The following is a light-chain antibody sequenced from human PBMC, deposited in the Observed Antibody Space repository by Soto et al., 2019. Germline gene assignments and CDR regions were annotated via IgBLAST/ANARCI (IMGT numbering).Light chain of an antibody. CDR2: AAS. Sequence: DIQMTRSPSSLSASVGDRVTITCRASQSISTYLNWYQQKPGKAPKLLIYAASSLQSGVPSRFSGSGSGTDFTLTISSLQPEDFATYYCQQSYSTWWTFGQGTKVDIK. J-gene: IGKJ1*01. CDR1: QSISTY. CDR3: QQSYSTWWT. V-gene: IGKV1-39*01.